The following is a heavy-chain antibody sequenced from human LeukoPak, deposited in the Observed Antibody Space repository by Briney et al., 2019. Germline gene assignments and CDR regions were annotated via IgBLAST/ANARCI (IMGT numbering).Heavy chain of an antibody. Sequence: LWASVKVSCKASGGTFSSYAISWVRQAPGQGLEWMGGIIPIFGTANYAQKFQGRVTITADESTSTAYMELSSLRSEDTAVYYCAVNQELRPPFDYWGQGTLVTVSS. CDR1: GGTFSSYA. J-gene: IGHJ4*02. V-gene: IGHV1-69*13. CDR2: IIPIFGTA. D-gene: IGHD1-7*01. CDR3: AVNQELRPPFDY.